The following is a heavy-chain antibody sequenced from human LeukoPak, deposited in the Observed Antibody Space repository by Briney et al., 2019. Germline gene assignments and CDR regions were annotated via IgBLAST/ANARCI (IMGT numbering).Heavy chain of an antibody. J-gene: IGHJ4*02. V-gene: IGHV3-23*01. Sequence: PGGSLRLSCAASGFTFSSYAMSWVRQAPGKGLEWVSAISGSGGSTYYADSVKGRFTISRDNSKNTLYLQMNSLRAEDTAVYYCAKGLTYYYGSGSYYFDYWGQGTLVAVSS. CDR2: ISGSGGST. CDR1: GFTFSSYA. CDR3: AKGLTYYYGSGSYYFDY. D-gene: IGHD3-10*01.